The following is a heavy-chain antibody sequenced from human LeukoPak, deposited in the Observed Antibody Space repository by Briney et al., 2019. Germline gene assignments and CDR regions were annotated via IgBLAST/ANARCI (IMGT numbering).Heavy chain of an antibody. CDR1: GFTVSSNY. Sequence: GGSLRLSCAASGFTVSSNYMSWVRQAPGKGLECVSVIANDGRTYYVNSVKGRFTISRDISKDMLYLQMNSLRADDTAVYYCARDSDVHCSGGSCTNFDYWGQGTRVTVSS. CDR3: ARDSDVHCSGGSCTNFDY. CDR2: IANDGRT. J-gene: IGHJ4*02. D-gene: IGHD2-15*01. V-gene: IGHV3-53*01.